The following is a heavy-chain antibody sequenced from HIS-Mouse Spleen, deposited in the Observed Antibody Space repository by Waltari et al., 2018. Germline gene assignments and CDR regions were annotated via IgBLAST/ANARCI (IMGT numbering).Heavy chain of an antibody. CDR3: AREIPYSSSWYDWYFDL. D-gene: IGHD6-13*01. Sequence: QLQLQESGPGLVKPSETLSLTCSASGGPISSRSYYWGCIRQPPGKGLEWIGSIYYSGSTYYNPSLKSRVTISVDTSKNQFSLKLSSVTAADTAVYYCAREIPYSSSWYDWYFDLWGRGTLVTVSS. V-gene: IGHV4-39*07. CDR1: GGPISSRSYY. J-gene: IGHJ2*01. CDR2: IYYSGST.